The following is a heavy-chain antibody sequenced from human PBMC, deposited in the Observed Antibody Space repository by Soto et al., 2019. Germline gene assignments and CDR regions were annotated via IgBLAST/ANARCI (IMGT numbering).Heavy chain of an antibody. CDR2: IYHSGST. Sequence: SETLSLTCAVSGGSISSGCYSWSWIRQPPGKGLEWIGYIYHSGSTYYNPSLKSRVTISVDRSKNQFSLKLSSVTAADAAVYYCARGMKEAGYYYDSSGYYPRPYYFDYWGQGTLVTVSS. CDR1: GGSISSGCYS. J-gene: IGHJ4*02. D-gene: IGHD3-22*01. CDR3: ARGMKEAGYYYDSSGYYPRPYYFDY. V-gene: IGHV4-30-2*01.